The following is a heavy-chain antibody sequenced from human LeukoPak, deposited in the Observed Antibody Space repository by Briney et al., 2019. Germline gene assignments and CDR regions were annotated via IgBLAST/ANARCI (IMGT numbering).Heavy chain of an antibody. Sequence: ASVKVSCKASGYTFTSYDINWVRQATGQELEWMGWMNPNSGNTGYAQKFQGRVTMTRNTSISTAYMELSSLRSEDTAVYYCARGLTMIKRARRYGMDVWGQGTTVTVSS. J-gene: IGHJ6*02. V-gene: IGHV1-8*01. CDR2: MNPNSGNT. D-gene: IGHD3-22*01. CDR3: ARGLTMIKRARRYGMDV. CDR1: GYTFTSYD.